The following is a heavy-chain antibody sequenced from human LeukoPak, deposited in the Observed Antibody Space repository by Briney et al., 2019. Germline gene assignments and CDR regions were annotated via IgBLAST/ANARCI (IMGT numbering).Heavy chain of an antibody. Sequence: KASETLSLTCTASGGSINSTSNYWGWIRQPPGKGLEWIGSIYYSGSTSYNPSLKSRVTISVDTSKNQFSLKLSSVTAADTAVYYCARDLGTAMARSWFDPWGQGTLVTVSS. CDR3: ARDLGTAMARSWFDP. V-gene: IGHV4-39*07. J-gene: IGHJ5*02. CDR1: GGSINSTSNY. D-gene: IGHD5-18*01. CDR2: IYYSGST.